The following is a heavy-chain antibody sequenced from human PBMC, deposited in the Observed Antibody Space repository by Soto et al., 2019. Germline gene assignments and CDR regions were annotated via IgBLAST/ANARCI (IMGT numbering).Heavy chain of an antibody. CDR1: GFTFSSSG. V-gene: IGHV3-30*02. Sequence: GGSLRLSGGASGFTFSSSGMHWVRQAPGKGREWVAVIWYDGSNKYYADSVKGRFTISRDNSKNTLYLQMNSLRAEDTAVYYCAKDIYYDCSGSFDYWGQGTLVTVSS. CDR2: IWYDGSNK. J-gene: IGHJ4*02. CDR3: AKDIYYDCSGSFDY. D-gene: IGHD3-22*01.